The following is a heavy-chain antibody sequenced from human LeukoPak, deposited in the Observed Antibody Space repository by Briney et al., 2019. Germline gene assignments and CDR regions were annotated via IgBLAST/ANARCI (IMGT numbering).Heavy chain of an antibody. J-gene: IGHJ4*02. V-gene: IGHV4-59*01. Sequence: PSGTLSLTCTVSGGSISSYYWSWIRQPPGKGLEWIGYIYYSGRTNYNPSLKSRVTISVDTSKNQFSLKLSSVTAADTAVYFCARGMDYYDSSGYYYASNPYYFDFWGLGTLVTVSS. D-gene: IGHD3-22*01. CDR1: GGSISSYY. CDR3: ARGMDYYDSSGYYYASNPYYFDF. CDR2: IYYSGRT.